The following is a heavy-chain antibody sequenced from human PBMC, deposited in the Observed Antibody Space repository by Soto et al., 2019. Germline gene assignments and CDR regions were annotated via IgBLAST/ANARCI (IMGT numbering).Heavy chain of an antibody. CDR2: INPSGGST. CDR1: GYTFTTYA. J-gene: IGHJ4*02. CDR3: AREVTMVRGVIMYYFDY. D-gene: IGHD3-10*01. Sequence: GASVKVSCKASGYTFTTYAISWLRQAPGQGLEWMGIINPSGGSTSYAQKFQGRVTMTRDTSTSTVYMELSSLRSEDTAVYYCAREVTMVRGVIMYYFDYWGQGSLVTVSS. V-gene: IGHV1-46*03.